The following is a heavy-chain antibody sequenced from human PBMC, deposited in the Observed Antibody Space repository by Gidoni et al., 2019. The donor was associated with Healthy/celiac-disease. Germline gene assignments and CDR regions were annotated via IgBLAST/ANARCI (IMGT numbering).Heavy chain of an antibody. J-gene: IGHJ4*02. CDR3: ARGGFGELLLDY. CDR2: IIPILGIA. V-gene: IGHV1-69*04. D-gene: IGHD3-10*01. CDR1: GGPFSRYA. Sequence: QVQLVQSGAEVKEPGSSVKVSCKASGGPFSRYAIRWGRQAPGQGLEWMGRIIPILGIANYAQKFQGRVTITADKSTSTAYMELSSLRSEDTAVYYCARGGFGELLLDYWGQGTLVTVSS.